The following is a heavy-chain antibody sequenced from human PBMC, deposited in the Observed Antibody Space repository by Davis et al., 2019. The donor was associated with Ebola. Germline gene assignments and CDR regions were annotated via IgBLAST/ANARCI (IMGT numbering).Heavy chain of an antibody. J-gene: IGHJ4*02. CDR1: GFTFSSYA. V-gene: IGHV3-48*02. D-gene: IGHD2-15*01. CDR3: ARTPWQLPFDY. Sequence: PGGSLRLPCAASGFTFSSYAMSWVRQAPGKGLEWVSAISGSSSTIHYADSVKGRFTISRDNAKNSLYLHMNSLRDEDTAVYYCARTPWQLPFDYWGQGTLVSVSS. CDR2: ISGSSSTI.